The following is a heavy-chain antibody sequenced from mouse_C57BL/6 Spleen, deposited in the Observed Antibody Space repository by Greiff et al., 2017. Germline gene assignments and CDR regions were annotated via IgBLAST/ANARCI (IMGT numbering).Heavy chain of an antibody. V-gene: IGHV5-6*01. D-gene: IGHD3-3*01. Sequence: EVQLVESGADLVKPGGSLKLSCAASGFTFSSYGMSWVRQTPDKRLEWVATISSGGSYTYYPDSVKGRFTISRDNAKNTLYLQVSSLKSEDTAMYYCARHRGRGHFDYWGQGTTLTVSS. CDR2: ISSGGSYT. J-gene: IGHJ2*01. CDR3: ARHRGRGHFDY. CDR1: GFTFSSYG.